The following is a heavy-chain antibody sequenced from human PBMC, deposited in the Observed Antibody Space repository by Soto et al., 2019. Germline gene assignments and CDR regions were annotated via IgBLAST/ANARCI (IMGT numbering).Heavy chain of an antibody. CDR1: GGSISSSSYY. Sequence: SSETLSLTCTVSGGSISSSSYYWGWIRQPPGKGLEWIGSIFYSGSTYYNPSLKSRVTISVDTSKNQFSLKLSSVTAADTAMYYCARGRHILTGYYRDLNYGMDVWGQGTKVTVSS. CDR3: ARGRHILTGYYRDLNYGMDV. J-gene: IGHJ6*02. V-gene: IGHV4-39*01. CDR2: IFYSGST. D-gene: IGHD3-9*01.